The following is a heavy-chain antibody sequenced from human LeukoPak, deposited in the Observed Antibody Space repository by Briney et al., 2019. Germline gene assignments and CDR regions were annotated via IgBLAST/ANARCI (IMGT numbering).Heavy chain of an antibody. D-gene: IGHD4-17*01. CDR2: ISSSSYI. CDR3: ASQTTVTTLTPDY. CDR1: RFTLSSYS. Sequence: GGSLRLSSAPSRFTLSSYSMNSVPEAPGKGLEWGSSISSSSYIYYADSVKGRFTISRDNAKNSLYLQMNSLRAEDTAVYYCASQTTVTTLTPDYWGQGTLVTVSS. V-gene: IGHV3-21*01. J-gene: IGHJ4*02.